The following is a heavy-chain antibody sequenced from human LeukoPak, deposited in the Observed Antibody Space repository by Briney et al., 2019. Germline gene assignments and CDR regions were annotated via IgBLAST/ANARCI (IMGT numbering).Heavy chain of an antibody. D-gene: IGHD6-6*01. Sequence: SETLSLTCAVSGGSFSGFYWSWIRQPPGGGLEWIADINHSGTTNYNPSLKSRVTISVDTSKNQFSLNLKSMTAADTAVYYCTRQYSSSYYSDYWGQGTLVSVSS. CDR1: GGSFSGFY. CDR3: TRQYSSSYYSDY. J-gene: IGHJ4*02. V-gene: IGHV4-34*01. CDR2: INHSGTT.